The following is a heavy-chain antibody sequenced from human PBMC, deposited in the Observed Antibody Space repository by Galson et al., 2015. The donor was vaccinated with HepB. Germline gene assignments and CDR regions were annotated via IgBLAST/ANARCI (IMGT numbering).Heavy chain of an antibody. V-gene: IGHV1-18*04. D-gene: IGHD6-19*01. CDR3: ATSRSGNSSAWGYFYDGMDV. CDR2: ISSDNGNT. Sequence: QSGAEVKKPGASMKVSCKTSGHTFTTYGISWVRQAPGQGLEWMGWISSDNGNTNHVRKLQGRVTMTTDTSTSTAYMELRSLRSDDTAVYYCATSRSGNSSAWGYFYDGMDVWGQGTTVIVSS. J-gene: IGHJ6*02. CDR1: GHTFTTYG.